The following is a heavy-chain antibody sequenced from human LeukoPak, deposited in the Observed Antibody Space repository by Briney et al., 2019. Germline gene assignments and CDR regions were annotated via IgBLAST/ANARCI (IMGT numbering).Heavy chain of an antibody. CDR1: GGTFSSYA. CDR3: ARDFASGGYYYMDV. D-gene: IGHD3-10*01. CDR2: IIPIFGTA. V-gene: IGHV1-69*05. Sequence: SVKVSCKASGGTFSSYAIRWVRQAPGQGLEWMGGIIPIFGTANYAQKFQGRVTITTDESTSTAYMELSSLRSEDTAVYYCARDFASGGYYYMDVWGKGTTVTVSS. J-gene: IGHJ6*03.